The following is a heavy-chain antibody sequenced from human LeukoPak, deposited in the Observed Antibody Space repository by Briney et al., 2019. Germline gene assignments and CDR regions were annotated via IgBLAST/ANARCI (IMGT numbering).Heavy chain of an antibody. CDR2: ISSTGASM. CDR3: ARVLSSVYSPFDY. V-gene: IGHV3-11*01. Sequence: PGGSLRLSCAASGFTLSDYYMTYIRQAPGKGLEWLSYISSTGASMYYADSVKGRFTISRDNGKNSLSLQMNSLRAEDTAVYYWARVLSSVYSPFDYWGQGILVTVSS. D-gene: IGHD3-22*01. J-gene: IGHJ4*02. CDR1: GFTLSDYY.